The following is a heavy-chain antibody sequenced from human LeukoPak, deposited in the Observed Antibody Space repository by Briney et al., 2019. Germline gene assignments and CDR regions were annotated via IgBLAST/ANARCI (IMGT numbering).Heavy chain of an antibody. D-gene: IGHD2-2*01. CDR1: GYSFTAYY. CDR2: INPNSGGT. V-gene: IGHV1-2*02. CDR3: AKARGLYCSSTSCYDCDV. Sequence: ASVKVSCKASGYSFTAYYIHWVRQAPGQGLEWMGWINPNSGGTNYAQKFQGRVTLTRDTSITTAYMKLNRLRSDDTAVYYCAKARGLYCSSTSCYDCDVWGKGTTVTVSS. J-gene: IGHJ6*04.